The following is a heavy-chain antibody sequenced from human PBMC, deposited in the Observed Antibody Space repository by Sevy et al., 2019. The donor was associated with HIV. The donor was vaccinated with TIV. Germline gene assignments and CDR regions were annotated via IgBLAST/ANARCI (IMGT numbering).Heavy chain of an antibody. Sequence: SGPTLVNPTQTLTLTCTFSGFSLSTSVVGVGWIRQPPGKALEWLALIYWDDDKRYSPSLKSRLTVTKDTSKNQAILTMTSMDLVDAATYYCAHSIEKPDAGTGYAFDIWGQGTMVTVSS. J-gene: IGHJ3*02. CDR2: IYWDDDK. V-gene: IGHV2-5*02. CDR1: GFSLSTSVVG. D-gene: IGHD6-13*01. CDR3: AHSIEKPDAGTGYAFDI.